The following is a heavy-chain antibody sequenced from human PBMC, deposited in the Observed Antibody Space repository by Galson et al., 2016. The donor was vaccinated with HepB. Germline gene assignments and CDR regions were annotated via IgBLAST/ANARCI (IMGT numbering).Heavy chain of an antibody. CDR1: GFTFTRYW. D-gene: IGHD2-15*01. CDR3: AREYSWSGRDV. Sequence: FLRLSCAASGFTFTRYWMSWVRQAPGKGLEWVANIAPDGSKNTYVDSVKGRFTISIDNAKNSLYLQMNTLRAEDTAVYYCAREYSWSGRDVWDQGTTVTVSS. V-gene: IGHV3-7*01. J-gene: IGHJ6*02. CDR2: IAPDGSKN.